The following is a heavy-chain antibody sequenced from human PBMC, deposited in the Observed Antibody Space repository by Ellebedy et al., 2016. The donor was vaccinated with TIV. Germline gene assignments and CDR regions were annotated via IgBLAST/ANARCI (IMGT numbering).Heavy chain of an antibody. CDR2: ITPKSEGGTG. V-gene: IGHV3-15*01. D-gene: IGHD3-16*01. CDR1: GLTVTDAY. Sequence: GGSLRLSXVASGLTVTDAYMYWVRQAPGEGLEWIGRITPKSEGGTGDYAAPVRGRFTVSRDESLNTLYLEMKSLKIEDTGTYYCTPHWGFNFWGPGTVVTVSS. J-gene: IGHJ3*01. CDR3: TPHWGFNF.